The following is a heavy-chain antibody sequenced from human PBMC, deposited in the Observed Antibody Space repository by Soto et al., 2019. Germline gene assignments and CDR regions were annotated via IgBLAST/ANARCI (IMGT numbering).Heavy chain of an antibody. J-gene: IGHJ6*02. CDR1: GFTFSSYS. CDR2: ISSSSSYI. Sequence: GGSLRLSCAASGFTFSSYSMNWVRQAPGKGLEWVSSISSSSSYIYYADSVKGRFTISRDNAKNSLYLQMNSLRAEGTAVYYCARVRGGGYYGMDVWGQGTTVTVSS. V-gene: IGHV3-21*01. CDR3: ARVRGGGYYGMDV. D-gene: IGHD5-12*01.